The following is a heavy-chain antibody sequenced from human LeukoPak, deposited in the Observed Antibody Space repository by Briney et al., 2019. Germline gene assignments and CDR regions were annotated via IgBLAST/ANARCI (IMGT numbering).Heavy chain of an antibody. V-gene: IGHV3-11*04. CDR3: ARDYGYRSSSYLDY. CDR2: ISSSSGTI. D-gene: IGHD6-6*01. Sequence: GGSLRLSCAASGFTYSDYYMSWIRRAPGKGLEWLSYISSSSGTIHYADSVKGRFTISRDNSKNTLYLQMNSLRAEDTAVYYCARDYGYRSSSYLDYWGQGTLVTVSS. J-gene: IGHJ4*02. CDR1: GFTYSDYY.